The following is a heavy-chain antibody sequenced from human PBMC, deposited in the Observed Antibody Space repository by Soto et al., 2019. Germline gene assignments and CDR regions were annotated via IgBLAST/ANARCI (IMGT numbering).Heavy chain of an antibody. D-gene: IGHD3-22*01. CDR3: AKDHDSSGYYYVLDY. V-gene: IGHV3-23*01. CDR2: ISGSGGST. Sequence: PGGSLRLSCAASGFTFSSYAMSWVRQAPGKGLEWVSAISGSGGSTYYADSVKGRFTISRDNSKNTLYLQMNSLRAEDTAVYYCAKDHDSSGYYYVLDYCGQGTLLTVSS. CDR1: GFTFSSYA. J-gene: IGHJ4*02.